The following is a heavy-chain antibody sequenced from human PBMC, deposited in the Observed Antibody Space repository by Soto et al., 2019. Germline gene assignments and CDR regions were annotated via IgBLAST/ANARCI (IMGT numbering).Heavy chain of an antibody. J-gene: IGHJ4*02. CDR1: GFTFSSYW. CDR2: INSDGSRV. CDR3: ARGGSGAYYEDY. V-gene: IGHV3-74*01. D-gene: IGHD3-22*01. Sequence: EVQLVESGGDFVQPGGSLRLSCAASGFTFSSYWMHWVRQVPGKGLVWVSRINSDGSRVNYADSVKGRFAISRDSAKNTLYLDVNSLTVEDTGVYSCARGGSGAYYEDYWGRGTLVTVSS.